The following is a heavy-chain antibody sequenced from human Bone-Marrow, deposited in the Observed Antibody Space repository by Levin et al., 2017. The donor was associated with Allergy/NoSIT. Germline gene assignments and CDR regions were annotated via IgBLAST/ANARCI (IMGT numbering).Heavy chain of an antibody. CDR3: AKVQHWLRDF. V-gene: IGHV3-30*18. Sequence: GGSLRLSCVGSGFTFSHFGIYWVRQAPGKGLEWVAVISFDGGNVNYADSVKGRFTISRDNSKDTVYLQMTSLRSEDTAVYFCAKVQHWLRDFWGQGTLVTVSP. J-gene: IGHJ4*02. CDR1: GFTFSHFG. CDR2: ISFDGGNV. D-gene: IGHD4/OR15-4a*01.